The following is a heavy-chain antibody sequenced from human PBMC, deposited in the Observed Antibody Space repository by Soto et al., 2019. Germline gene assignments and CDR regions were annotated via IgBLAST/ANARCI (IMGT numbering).Heavy chain of an antibody. D-gene: IGHD3-3*01. Sequence: SETLSLTCTVSGGSISSGGYYWSWIRQHPGKGLEWIGYIYYSGSTYYNPSLKSRVTISVDTSKNQFSLKLSSVTAADTAVYYCARDSYYDFWSGGVPPTTSSGMDVWGQGTTVTVSS. V-gene: IGHV4-31*03. CDR3: ARDSYYDFWSGGVPPTTSSGMDV. CDR1: GGSISSGGYY. CDR2: IYYSGST. J-gene: IGHJ6*02.